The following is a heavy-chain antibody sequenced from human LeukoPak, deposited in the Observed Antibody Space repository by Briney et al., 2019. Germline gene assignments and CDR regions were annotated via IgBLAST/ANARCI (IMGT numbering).Heavy chain of an antibody. J-gene: IGHJ4*02. CDR3: AKAPGLLDFDY. D-gene: IGHD2-15*01. V-gene: IGHV3-23*01. CDR1: GFTFTNYA. CDR2: ISVSGGTT. Sequence: GGPLRLSCAASGFTFTNYAMNWVRQAPGKGLEWVSTISVSGGTTYYADSVKGRFTISRDNSKNTLYLQMNSLRAEDTAVYYCAKAPGLLDFDYWGQGALVTVSS.